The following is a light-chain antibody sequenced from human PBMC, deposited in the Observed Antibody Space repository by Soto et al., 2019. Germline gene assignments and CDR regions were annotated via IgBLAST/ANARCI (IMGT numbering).Light chain of an antibody. J-gene: IGKJ1*01. V-gene: IGKV3-20*01. CDR1: QSVSSSY. CDR3: QQYGT. CDR2: GAS. Sequence: EIVLTQSPGTLSSPPGERATLSCRASQSVSSSYLAWYQQKPGQAPRLLIYGASRRATGIPDRFSGSGSGSDFTLTISRLEPEDFAVYYCQQYGTCGQGTKVEIK.